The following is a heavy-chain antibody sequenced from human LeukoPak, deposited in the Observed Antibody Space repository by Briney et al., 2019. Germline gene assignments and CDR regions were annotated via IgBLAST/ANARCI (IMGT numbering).Heavy chain of an antibody. CDR3: TRLAEADSGYDTRGWFDP. D-gene: IGHD5-12*01. Sequence: GESLKISCKGSGYSFTSYWIGWVRQMPGEGLEWMGIIYPGDSDTRYSPSFQGQVTISADKSISTAYLQWSSLKASDTAMYYCTRLAEADSGYDTRGWFDPWGQGTLVTVSS. CDR2: IYPGDSDT. CDR1: GYSFTSYW. V-gene: IGHV5-51*01. J-gene: IGHJ5*02.